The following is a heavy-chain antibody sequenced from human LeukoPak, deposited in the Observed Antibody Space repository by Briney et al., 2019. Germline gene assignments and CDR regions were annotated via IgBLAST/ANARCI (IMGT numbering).Heavy chain of an antibody. Sequence: ASVKVSCKASGYTFTSYGISWVRQAPGQGLEWMGWINPNSGGTNYAQKFQGRVTMTRDTSISTAYMELSRLRSDDTAVYYCAKDLSTDGPRSAFDIWGQGTMVTVSS. V-gene: IGHV1-2*02. CDR1: GYTFTSYG. D-gene: IGHD3/OR15-3a*01. CDR2: INPNSGGT. J-gene: IGHJ3*02. CDR3: AKDLSTDGPRSAFDI.